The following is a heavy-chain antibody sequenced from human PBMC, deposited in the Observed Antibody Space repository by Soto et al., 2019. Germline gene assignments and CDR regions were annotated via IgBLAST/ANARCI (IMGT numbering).Heavy chain of an antibody. CDR3: AGRTVATSWTLDI. D-gene: IGHD5-12*01. J-gene: IGHJ3*02. CDR1: GFIFTKHA. Sequence: LESGGGLVQPGGSLRLSCQASGFIFTKHAVAWVRQAPGKGLEWLSGISGTAGRTYYADSVKGRFIISRDTSKNTVYLQMNSLRAEDTAIYYCAGRTVATSWTLDIWGQGTTVTVSS. V-gene: IGHV3-23*01. CDR2: ISGTAGRT.